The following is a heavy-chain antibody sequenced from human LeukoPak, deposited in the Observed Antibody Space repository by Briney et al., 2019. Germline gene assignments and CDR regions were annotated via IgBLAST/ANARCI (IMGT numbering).Heavy chain of an antibody. CDR2: ISYDGSNK. J-gene: IGHJ4*02. V-gene: IGHV3-30*18. D-gene: IGHD5-18*01. CDR3: AKDRIQLRLQLDY. CDR1: GFTFSSYG. Sequence: GGSLRLSCAASGFTFSSYGMHWVRQAPGKGLEWVAVISYDGSNKYYADSVKGRFTISRDNSKNTLYLQMNSLRAEDTAVYYCAKDRIQLRLQLDYWGQGTLVTVSS.